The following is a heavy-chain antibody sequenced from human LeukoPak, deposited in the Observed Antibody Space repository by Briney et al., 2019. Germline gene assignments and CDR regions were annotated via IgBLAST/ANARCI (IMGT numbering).Heavy chain of an antibody. CDR3: TRSTERNYAPYNWFDP. CDR1: GFTFSGSA. V-gene: IGHV3-73*01. D-gene: IGHD1-7*01. CDR2: IRSKANSYAT. J-gene: IGHJ5*02. Sequence: GGSLKLSCAASGFTFSGSAMHWVRQASGKGLEWVGRIRSKANSYATAYAASVKGRFTISRDDSKNTAYLQMNSLKTEDTAVYYCTRSTERNYAPYNWFDPWGQGTLVTVSS.